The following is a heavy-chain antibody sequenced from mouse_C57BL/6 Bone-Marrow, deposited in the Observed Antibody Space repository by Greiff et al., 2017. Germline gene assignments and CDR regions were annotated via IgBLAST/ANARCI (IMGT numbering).Heavy chain of an antibody. CDR1: GYTFTSYW. J-gene: IGHJ1*03. CDR2: IHPNSGST. CDR3: ARWAYGSSLYWYFDV. Sequence: VQLQQPGAELVKPGASVKLSCKASGYTFTSYWMHWVKQRPGQGLEWIGMIHPNSGSTNYNEKFKSKATLTVDKSSSTAYMQLSSLTSEGSAVYYCARWAYGSSLYWYFDVWGTGTTVTVSS. V-gene: IGHV1-64*01. D-gene: IGHD1-1*01.